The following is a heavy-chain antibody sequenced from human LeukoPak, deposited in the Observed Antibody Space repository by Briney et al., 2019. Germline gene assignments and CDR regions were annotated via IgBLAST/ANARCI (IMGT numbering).Heavy chain of an antibody. CDR2: MNPNSGNT. CDR3: ARGGLYCSSTSCYRYMDV. V-gene: IGHV1-8*02. J-gene: IGHJ6*03. D-gene: IGHD2-2*01. Sequence: ASVKVSCKASGYTFINNWMHWVRQATGQGLEWVGWMNPNSGNTGYAQKFQGRVTMTRNTSISTAYMVLSSLRSEDTAVYYCARGGLYCSSTSCYRYMDVWGKGTTVTISS. CDR1: GYTFINNW.